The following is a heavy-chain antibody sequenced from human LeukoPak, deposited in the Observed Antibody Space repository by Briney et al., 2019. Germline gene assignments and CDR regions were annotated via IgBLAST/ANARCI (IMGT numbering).Heavy chain of an antibody. J-gene: IGHJ4*02. CDR3: ARGWIVGATTEPPNFDY. CDR2: INHSGST. CDR1: GGSFSGYY. V-gene: IGHV4-34*01. Sequence: SETLSLTCAVYGGSFSGYYWSWIRQPPGKGLEWIGEINHSGSTNYNPSLKSRVTISVDTSKNQFSLKLSSVTAADTAVYYCARGWIVGATTEPPNFDYWGQGTLVTVSS. D-gene: IGHD1-26*01.